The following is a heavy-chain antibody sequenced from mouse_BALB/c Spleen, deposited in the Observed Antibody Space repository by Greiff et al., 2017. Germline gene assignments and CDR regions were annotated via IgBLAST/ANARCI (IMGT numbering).Heavy chain of an antibody. V-gene: IGHV5-12-2*01. CDR2: ISNGGGST. J-gene: IGHJ4*01. D-gene: IGHD2-10*02. CDR1: GFTFSSYT. CDR3: ARGGYGNYEAMDY. Sequence: EVQLQESGGGLVQPGGSLKLSCAASGFTFSSYTMSWVRQTPEKRLEWVAYISNGGGSTYYPDTVKGRFTISRDNAKNTLYLQMSSLKSEDTAMYYCARGGYGNYEAMDYWGQGTSVTVSS.